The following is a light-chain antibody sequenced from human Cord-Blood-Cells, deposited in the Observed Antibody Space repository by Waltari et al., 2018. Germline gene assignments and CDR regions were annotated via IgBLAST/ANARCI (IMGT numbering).Light chain of an antibody. V-gene: IGLV1-44*01. Sequence: QSVLTQPPSASGTPGQRVTISCSGSSSNIGSNTVNWYHELPGTAPKLLIYSNNQRPSGVPDRFSGSKSGTSASLAISGLQSEDEAEYDCAAWDDSLNGPVFGGGTKLTVL. CDR1: SSNIGSNT. CDR2: SNN. J-gene: IGLJ3*02. CDR3: AAWDDSLNGPV.